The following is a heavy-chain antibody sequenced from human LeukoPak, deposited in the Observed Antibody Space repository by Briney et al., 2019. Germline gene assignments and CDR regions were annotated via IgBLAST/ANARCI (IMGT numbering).Heavy chain of an antibody. Sequence: SVKVSCKASGGTFSSYAISWVRQAPGQGLEWMGGIIPIFGTANYAQKFQGRVTITADESTSTAYMELSSLRSEDTAVYYCARDMRDSGMTDYWGQGTLVTVSS. CDR2: IIPIFGTA. CDR3: ARDMRDSGMTDY. V-gene: IGHV1-69*13. J-gene: IGHJ4*02. CDR1: GGTFSSYA. D-gene: IGHD6-19*01.